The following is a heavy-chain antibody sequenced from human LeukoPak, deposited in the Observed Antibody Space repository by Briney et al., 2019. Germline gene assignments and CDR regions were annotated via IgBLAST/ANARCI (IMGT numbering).Heavy chain of an antibody. D-gene: IGHD6-6*01. CDR3: ARDHVYSSSSEPLDAFDI. V-gene: IGHV1-46*01. J-gene: IGHJ3*02. Sequence: GASVKVSCKASGYTFTSYYMHWVRQAPGQGLEWMGLINPTGGSTGYAQKFQGRVTMTRDMSTSTDYMELSSLRSEDTAVYYCARDHVYSSSSEPLDAFDIWGQGTMVTVSS. CDR1: GYTFTSYY. CDR2: INPTGGST.